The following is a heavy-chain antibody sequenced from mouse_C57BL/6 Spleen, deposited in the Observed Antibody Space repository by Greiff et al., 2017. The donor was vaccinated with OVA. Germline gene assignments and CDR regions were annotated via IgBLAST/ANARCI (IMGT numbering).Heavy chain of an antibody. CDR3: ARSIATEVDY. V-gene: IGHV1-81*01. D-gene: IGHD1-1*01. Sequence: QVQLQQSGAELARPGASVKLSCKVSGYTFTSYGISWVKQRTGQGLAWIGEIYPRSGNSYYNEKLQGKAILTADKSSSTAYMKLRSLTSEDSAVYCCARSIATEVDYWGQGTTLTVSS. CDR2: IYPRSGNS. J-gene: IGHJ2*01. CDR1: GYTFTSYG.